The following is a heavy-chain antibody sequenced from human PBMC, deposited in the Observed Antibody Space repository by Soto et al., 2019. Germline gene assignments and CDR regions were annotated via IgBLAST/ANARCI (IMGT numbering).Heavy chain of an antibody. Sequence: VAVIWYDGSNKYYADSVKGRFTISRDNSKNTLYMQMNSLRAEDTAVYYCAREDIAYCGGDCYPDWWGQGTLVTVSS. D-gene: IGHD2-21*02. J-gene: IGHJ4*02. CDR3: AREDIAYCGGDCYPDW. V-gene: IGHV3-33*01. CDR2: IWYDGSNK.